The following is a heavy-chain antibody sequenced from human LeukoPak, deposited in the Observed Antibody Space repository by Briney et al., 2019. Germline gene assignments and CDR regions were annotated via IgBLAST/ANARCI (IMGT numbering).Heavy chain of an antibody. J-gene: IGHJ2*01. V-gene: IGHV3-20*04. CDR3: ARVWGRWGPYCGGDCYTPPVPNWYFDL. Sequence: PGGSLRLSCAASGFTFDDCGMSWVRQAPGKGLEWVSGINWNGGSTGYADSVKGRFTISRDNAKNSLYLQMNSLRAEDTALYYCARVWGRWGPYCGGDCYTPPVPNWYFDLWGRGTLVTVSS. CDR2: INWNGGST. D-gene: IGHD2-21*02. CDR1: GFTFDDCG.